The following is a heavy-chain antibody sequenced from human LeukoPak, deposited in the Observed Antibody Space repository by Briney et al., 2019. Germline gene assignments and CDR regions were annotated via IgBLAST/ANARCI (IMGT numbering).Heavy chain of an antibody. J-gene: IGHJ4*02. V-gene: IGHV3-30*18. Sequence: GGSLRLSCAASGYTFSSYGMHWVRQAPGKGLEWVAVISYDGSNKYYADSVKGRFTISRDNSKNTLYLQMNSLRAEDTAVYYCAKVFRLGLYSSSYFDYWGQGTLVTVSS. CDR2: ISYDGSNK. CDR1: GYTFSSYG. CDR3: AKVFRLGLYSSSYFDY. D-gene: IGHD6-13*01.